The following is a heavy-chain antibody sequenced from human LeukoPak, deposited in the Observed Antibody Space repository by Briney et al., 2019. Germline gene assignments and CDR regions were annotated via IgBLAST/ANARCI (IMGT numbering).Heavy chain of an antibody. CDR1: GFTFSSYG. D-gene: IGHD3-16*02. CDR3: AKGPAPRLGEFSYHALVDY. Sequence: GRSLRLSCVASGFTFSSYGMHWVRQAPGKGLEWVAFISYDGSNENIADSVKGRFIISRDNSKNTLYLQMNSLRAEDTAVYYCAKGPAPRLGEFSYHALVDYWGQGTLVTVSS. V-gene: IGHV3-30*18. J-gene: IGHJ4*02. CDR2: ISYDGSNE.